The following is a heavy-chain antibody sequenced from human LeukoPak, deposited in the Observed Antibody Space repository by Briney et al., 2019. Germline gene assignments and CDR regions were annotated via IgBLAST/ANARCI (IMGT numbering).Heavy chain of an antibody. Sequence: GGSLRLSCAASGFTFSTYWMSWVRQAPGKGLEWVASIKQDGSEKYYVDSVKGRFTISRDNAKNSLYLQMNSLRAEDTAVYYCARDQRDYYDSSGYFLDYWGQGTLVTVSS. CDR1: GFTFSTYW. D-gene: IGHD3-22*01. V-gene: IGHV3-7*01. CDR3: ARDQRDYYDSSGYFLDY. CDR2: IKQDGSEK. J-gene: IGHJ4*02.